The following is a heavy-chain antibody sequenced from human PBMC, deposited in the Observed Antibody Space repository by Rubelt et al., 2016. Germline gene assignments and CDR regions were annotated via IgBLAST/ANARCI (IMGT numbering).Heavy chain of an antibody. CDR1: GFSLSTSGVG. CDR3: SHIKYYASSGYEVYVDY. V-gene: IGHV2-5*02. J-gene: IGHJ4*02. Sequence: QITLKESGPTLVKPTQTLTLTCTFSGFSLSTSGVGVGWIRQPPGKPLEWLALIYWDDDKRYSLSLKSRLTITKDTSKDQVVLTMTYMDTVDTATYYCSHIKYYASSGYEVYVDYWGQGTLVTVSS. D-gene: IGHD3-22*01. CDR2: IYWDDDK.